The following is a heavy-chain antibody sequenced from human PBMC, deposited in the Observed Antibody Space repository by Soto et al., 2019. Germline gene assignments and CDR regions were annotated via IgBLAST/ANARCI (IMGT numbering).Heavy chain of an antibody. D-gene: IGHD1-26*01. Sequence: EVQLVESGGGLVQPGGSLRLSCAASGFTFSSYAMHWVRQAPGKGLEYVSAISSNGGSTYYANSVKGRFTISRDSSKNTLYLKMGSLRAEDMAVYYCARDRRAIVGAGSSFSYYGMDVWGQGTTVTVSS. CDR1: GFTFSSYA. V-gene: IGHV3-64*01. J-gene: IGHJ6*02. CDR2: ISSNGGST. CDR3: ARDRRAIVGAGSSFSYYGMDV.